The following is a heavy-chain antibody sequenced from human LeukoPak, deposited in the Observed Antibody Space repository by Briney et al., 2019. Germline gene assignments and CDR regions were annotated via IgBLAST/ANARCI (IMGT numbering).Heavy chain of an antibody. CDR1: GYTFTSYH. J-gene: IGHJ2*01. Sequence: PVASVKVSCKASGYTFTSYHMHWVRQAPGRGLEWMGIINPSGGTTNYAQKFRGRVTMTRDMSTSTVYMELSSLRSEDTAVYYCARGGSYSNPGYFDLWGRGTLVTVSS. CDR2: INPSGGTT. CDR3: ARGGSYSNPGYFDL. D-gene: IGHD4-11*01. V-gene: IGHV1-46*01.